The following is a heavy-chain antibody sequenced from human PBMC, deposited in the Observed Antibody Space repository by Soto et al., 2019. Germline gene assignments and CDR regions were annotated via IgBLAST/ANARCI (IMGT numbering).Heavy chain of an antibody. CDR1: GGSFSGYY. V-gene: IGHV4-34*01. J-gene: IGHJ4*02. CDR3: ARSSTMAYYFDY. CDR2: INHSGST. Sequence: SETLSLTCAVYGGSFSGYYWSWIRQPPGKGLEWIGEINHSGSTNYNPSLKSRVTISVDTSKNQFSLKLSSVTAADTAVYYCARSSTMAYYFDYWGQGTLVTVSS. D-gene: IGHD2-2*01.